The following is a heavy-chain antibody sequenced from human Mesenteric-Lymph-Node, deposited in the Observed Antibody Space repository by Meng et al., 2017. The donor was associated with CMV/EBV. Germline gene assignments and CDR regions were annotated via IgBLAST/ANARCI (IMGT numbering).Heavy chain of an antibody. Sequence: GESLKISCAASGFTFSSYEMNWVRQAPGKGLEWVSYISSSGSTIYYADSVKGRFTISRDNAKNSLYLQMNSLRAEDTALYYCARARMVQYYYGLDVWGQGTTVTVSS. CDR2: ISSSGSTI. V-gene: IGHV3-48*03. J-gene: IGHJ6*02. CDR3: ARARMVQYYYGLDV. D-gene: IGHD1-14*01. CDR1: GFTFSSYE.